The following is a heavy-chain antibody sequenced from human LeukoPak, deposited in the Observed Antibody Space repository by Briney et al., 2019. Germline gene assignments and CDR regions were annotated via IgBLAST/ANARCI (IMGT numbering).Heavy chain of an antibody. J-gene: IGHJ4*02. CDR2: ISFDGSNK. CDR1: GFSFSSYW. CDR3: AREQWLVLNYFDS. Sequence: GGSLRLSCAASGFSFSSYWMSWVRQAPGKGLEWVALISFDGSNKYYADSVKGRFTISRDNSKNTLSLQMNSLRAEDTAVYYCAREQWLVLNYFDSWGQGTLVTVSS. D-gene: IGHD6-19*01. V-gene: IGHV3-30*03.